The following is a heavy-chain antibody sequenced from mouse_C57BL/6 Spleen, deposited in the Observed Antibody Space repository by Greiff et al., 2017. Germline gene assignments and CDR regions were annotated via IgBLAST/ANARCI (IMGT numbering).Heavy chain of an antibody. J-gene: IGHJ3*01. V-gene: IGHV5-4*01. D-gene: IGHD2-4*01. CDR3: ARAYYDFPWFAY. CDR2: ISAGGSYT. Sequence: EVQLMESGGGLVKPGGSLKLSCAASGFTFSRYAMSWVRQTPAKRLEWVATISAGGSYTYYPANVKSRFTISRDNTKNKLYLQMRHLKSEDKAMDYCARAYYDFPWFAYWGQGTLVTVSA. CDR1: GFTFSRYA.